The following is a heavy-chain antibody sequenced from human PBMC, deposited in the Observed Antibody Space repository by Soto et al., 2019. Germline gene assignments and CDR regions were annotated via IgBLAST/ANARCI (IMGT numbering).Heavy chain of an antibody. D-gene: IGHD2-8*01. J-gene: IGHJ4*02. Sequence: QVQLQESGPGLVKPSETLSLTCTVSGGSVSSGSYYWSWTRQPPGKGLEWIGYIYYSGSTNYNPSLKSRVTISVDTSKNQFSLKLSSVPAADTAVYYCASPYCTNGVCYTLSFDYWGQGTLVTVSS. V-gene: IGHV4-61*01. CDR2: IYYSGST. CDR1: GGSVSSGSYY. CDR3: ASPYCTNGVCYTLSFDY.